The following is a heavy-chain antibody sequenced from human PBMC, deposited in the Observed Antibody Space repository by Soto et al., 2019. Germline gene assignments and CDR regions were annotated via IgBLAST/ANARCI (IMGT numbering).Heavy chain of an antibody. CDR2: IIPVFGTP. D-gene: IGHD3-22*01. J-gene: IGHJ3*02. CDR1: GATLNSFINYG. V-gene: IGHV1-69*12. CDR3: VRGAATKLLVVMYDALEI. Sequence: QVQLVQSGAEVKKPGSSVRVSCNASGATLNSFINYGITWVRQAPGQGLEWMGGIIPVFGTPNHAEKFQGRVTISAEECTRTVNRELRRLSLDDTDVYYCVRGAATKLLVVMYDALEIWGHGTMVTVAS.